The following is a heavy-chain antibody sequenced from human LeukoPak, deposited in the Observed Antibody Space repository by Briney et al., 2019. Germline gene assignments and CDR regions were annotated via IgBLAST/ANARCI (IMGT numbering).Heavy chain of an antibody. CDR2: INHSGST. CDR1: GGPFSGYY. J-gene: IGHJ4*02. D-gene: IGHD1-14*01. Sequence: SETLSLTCAVYGGPFSGYYWSWIRQPPGKGLEWIGEINHSGSTNYNPSLKSRVTISVDTSKNQFSLKLSSVTAADTAVYYCATGLEIDYWGQGTLVTVSS. V-gene: IGHV4-34*01. CDR3: ATGLEIDY.